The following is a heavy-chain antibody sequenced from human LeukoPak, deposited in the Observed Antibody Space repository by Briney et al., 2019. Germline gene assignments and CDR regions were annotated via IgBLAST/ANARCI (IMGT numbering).Heavy chain of an antibody. CDR1: GFTFSSYW. CDR3: AKDSLEAFYYDSSDYYYDY. CDR2: ISGSGGST. V-gene: IGHV3-23*01. D-gene: IGHD3-22*01. Sequence: GGSLRLSCAASGFTFSSYWMHWVRQAPGKGPEWVSAISGSGGSTYYADSVKGRFTISRDNSKNTLYLQMNSLRAEDTAVYYCAKDSLEAFYYDSSDYYYDYWGQGTLVTVSS. J-gene: IGHJ4*02.